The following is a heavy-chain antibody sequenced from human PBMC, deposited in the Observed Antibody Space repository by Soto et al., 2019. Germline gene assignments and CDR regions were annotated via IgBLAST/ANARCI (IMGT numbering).Heavy chain of an antibody. Sequence: QVQLQESGPGLVKPSQTLSLTCTVSGGSISSGGYYWSWIRQHQGKGLEWIGYIYYSGSTYYNPSLKSRVTISVDTSKNQFSLKLSPVTAEDTAVYYCARISEQQLVQYWGQGTLVTVSS. V-gene: IGHV4-31*03. J-gene: IGHJ4*02. CDR1: GGSISSGGYY. CDR2: IYYSGST. D-gene: IGHD6-13*01. CDR3: ARISEQQLVQY.